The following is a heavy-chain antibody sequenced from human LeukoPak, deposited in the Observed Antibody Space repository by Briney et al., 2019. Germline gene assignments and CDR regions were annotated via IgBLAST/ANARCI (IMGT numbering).Heavy chain of an antibody. D-gene: IGHD3-3*01. J-gene: IGHJ4*02. CDR1: GGSISSYY. CDR3: ARGVTIFGVATGHFDY. V-gene: IGHV4-59*08. CDR2: IYYSGST. Sequence: PSETLSLTCTVSGGSISSYYWSWIRQTPGKGLEWIGYIYYSGSTNYNPSLTSRVTISVDTSKNQFSLKLSSVTAADTAVYYCARGVTIFGVATGHFDYWGQGTLVTVSS.